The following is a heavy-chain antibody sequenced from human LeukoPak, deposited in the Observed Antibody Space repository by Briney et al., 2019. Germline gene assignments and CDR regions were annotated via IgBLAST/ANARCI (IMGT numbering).Heavy chain of an antibody. CDR3: ASRFIAAAFRDY. V-gene: IGHV3-30-3*01. CDR1: GFTFSSYA. CDR2: ISYDGSNK. Sequence: GGSLRLSCAASGFTFSSYAMHWVRQAPGKGLEWVAVISYDGSNKYYADSVKGRFTISRDNSKNTLYLQMNSLRAEDTAVYYCASRFIAAAFRDYWGQGTLVTVSS. D-gene: IGHD6-13*01. J-gene: IGHJ4*02.